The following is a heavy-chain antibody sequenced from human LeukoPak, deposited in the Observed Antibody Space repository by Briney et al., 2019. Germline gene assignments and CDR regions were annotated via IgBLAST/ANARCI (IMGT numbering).Heavy chain of an antibody. CDR2: ISGIGGGST. D-gene: IGHD3-3*01. CDR1: GFTFSSYA. CDR3: AKTSLSDASGHYYYMDV. J-gene: IGHJ6*03. Sequence: PGGSLRLSCAASGFTFSSYAMSWVRQAPGKGLEWVSAISGIGGGSTYHSDSVKGRFTISRDNSQNTVSLQVNNLRTEDTALYYCAKTSLSDASGHYYYMDVWGKGTTVTVSS. V-gene: IGHV3-23*01.